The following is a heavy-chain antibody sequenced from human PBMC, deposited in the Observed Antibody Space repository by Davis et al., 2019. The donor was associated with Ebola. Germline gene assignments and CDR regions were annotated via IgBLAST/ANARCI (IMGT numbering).Heavy chain of an antibody. CDR2: INPISGVT. CDR1: GYTFTNYY. J-gene: IGHJ3*02. D-gene: IGHD6-13*01. Sequence: ASVKVSCKASGYTFTNYYIHWVRQAPGQGLEWMGWINPISGVTKSAQKFQDRVTMTRDTSISTASMEIYSLRAGDTALYYCASPIPAPGTPENGFDIWGQGTMVTVSS. V-gene: IGHV1-2*02. CDR3: ASPIPAPGTPENGFDI.